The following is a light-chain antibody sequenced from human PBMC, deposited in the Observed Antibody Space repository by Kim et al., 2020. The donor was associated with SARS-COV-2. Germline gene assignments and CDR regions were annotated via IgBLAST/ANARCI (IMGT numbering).Light chain of an antibody. CDR3: QSYDSSSVI. V-gene: IGLV6-57*03. CDR2: EAN. CDR1: TAGVASNY. J-gene: IGLJ2*01. Sequence: GKTVTISCTRSTAGVASNYVQWYQQRPGSAPTTVIYEANQRPSGVPDRFSGSIDSSSNSASLTISGLKTEDEADYYCQSYDSSSVIFGGGTQLTVL.